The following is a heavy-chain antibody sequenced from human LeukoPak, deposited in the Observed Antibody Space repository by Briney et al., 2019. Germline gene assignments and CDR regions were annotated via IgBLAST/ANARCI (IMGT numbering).Heavy chain of an antibody. CDR2: IRNDGTIK. V-gene: IGHV3-30*02. D-gene: IGHD6-13*01. CDR3: AKTGSSSWGYFDY. J-gene: IGHJ4*02. CDR1: GFTFSTYG. Sequence: GGSLRLSCAASGFTFSTYGMHWVRQAPGKGLEWVAFIRNDGTIKYYADSVKGRFTISRDNSKNTLYLQMNSLRVEDTAAYYCAKTGSSSWGYFDYWGQGTLVTVSS.